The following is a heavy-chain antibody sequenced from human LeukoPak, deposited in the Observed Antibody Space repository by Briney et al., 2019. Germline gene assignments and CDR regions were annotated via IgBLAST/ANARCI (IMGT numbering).Heavy chain of an antibody. Sequence: GGSLRLSCAASGFNFSSYWMTWVRQAPGKGLEWVANIKQDGSEKYYVDSVKGRFTISRDNAKNSLYLQINSLRAEDTAVYYCARDPRTSGSYFDYWGQGTLVTVSS. D-gene: IGHD1-26*01. J-gene: IGHJ4*02. CDR1: GFNFSSYW. CDR3: ARDPRTSGSYFDY. CDR2: IKQDGSEK. V-gene: IGHV3-7*01.